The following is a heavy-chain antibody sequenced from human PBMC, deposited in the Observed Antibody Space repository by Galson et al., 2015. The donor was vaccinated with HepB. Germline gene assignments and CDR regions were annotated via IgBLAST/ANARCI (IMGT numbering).Heavy chain of an antibody. D-gene: IGHD3-16*01. J-gene: IGHJ6*02. Sequence: TLSLTCAVSGGSISSGGYSWSWIRQLPGKGLAWIGYIYHSGSTYYNPSLKSRVTISVDRSKNQFSLKLSSVTAADTAVYYCARDWDYYGMDVWGQGTTVTVSS. CDR1: GGSISSGGYS. CDR2: IYHSGST. V-gene: IGHV4-30-2*01. CDR3: ARDWDYYGMDV.